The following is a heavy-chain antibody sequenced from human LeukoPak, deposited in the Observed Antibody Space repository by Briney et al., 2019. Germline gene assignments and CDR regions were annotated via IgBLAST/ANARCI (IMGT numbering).Heavy chain of an antibody. D-gene: IGHD3-10*01. CDR2: MYYSGTT. CDR1: GGSISSYY. Sequence: PSGTLSLTCTVSGGSISSYYWSWIRQPPGKGLEWSGSMYYSGTTYYNPSFKSRVTISVDTSRNQFSLKLRSVTAADTAVYYCARHWDYYGAGSYYKSDYWGQGTLVTVSS. V-gene: IGHV4-59*05. J-gene: IGHJ4*02. CDR3: ARHWDYYGAGSYYKSDY.